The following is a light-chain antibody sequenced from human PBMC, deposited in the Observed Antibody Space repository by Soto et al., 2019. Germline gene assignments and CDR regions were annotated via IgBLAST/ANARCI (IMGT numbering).Light chain of an antibody. V-gene: IGLV2-14*01. J-gene: IGLJ1*01. CDR2: EVS. CDR3: NSYTSKSTGV. CDR1: SSDVGGYNY. Sequence: QSALTQPASVSGSPGQSITNSCTRTSSDVGGYNYVSWYQQHPGKAPKLIIYEVSNRPSGVSNRFSGSKSGNTAYLTISGLQAEFDADYYCNSYTSKSTGVFGTGTKLTVL.